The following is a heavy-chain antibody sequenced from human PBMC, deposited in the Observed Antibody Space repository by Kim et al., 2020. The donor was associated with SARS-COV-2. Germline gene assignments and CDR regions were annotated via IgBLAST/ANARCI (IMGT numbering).Heavy chain of an antibody. J-gene: IGHJ4*02. D-gene: IGHD3-22*01. V-gene: IGHV3-49*02. Sequence: KGRFTISRDDSKSIAYLQMNSLKTEDTAVYYCTRDQVYYYDSSGFFSFDYWGQGTLVTVSS. CDR3: TRDQVYYYDSSGFFSFDY.